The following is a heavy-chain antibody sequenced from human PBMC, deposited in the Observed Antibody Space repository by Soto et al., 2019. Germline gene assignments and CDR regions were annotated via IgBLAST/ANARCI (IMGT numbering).Heavy chain of an antibody. V-gene: IGHV4-28*01. Sequence: QVQLQESGPGLVKPSDTLSLTCAVSGYSISNTNWWGWVRQPPGKALEWVGYIYYTGKTYYNPSLTSRVTMSVDTSKNQFSLKLNSLTAVDTAVDYCARSPSEDACDIWGQGTMVTVSS. J-gene: IGHJ3*02. CDR3: ARSPSEDACDI. CDR1: GYSISNTNW. CDR2: IYYTGKT.